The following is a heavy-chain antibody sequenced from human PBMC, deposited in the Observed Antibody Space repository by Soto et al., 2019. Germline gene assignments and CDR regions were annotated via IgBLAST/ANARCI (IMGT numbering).Heavy chain of an antibody. CDR1: GGSISSYY. CDR2: TYYTGSA. V-gene: IGHV4-59*01. Sequence: LSLTCTVSGGSISSYYWSWIRQPPGKGLEWIGYTYYTGSANYNPSLKSRVTMSVDTSKNQFSLKLNSVAAADTAVYYCARTYCSGGSCYPGGNWFDPWGQGTLVTVSS. D-gene: IGHD2-15*01. J-gene: IGHJ5*02. CDR3: ARTYCSGGSCYPGGNWFDP.